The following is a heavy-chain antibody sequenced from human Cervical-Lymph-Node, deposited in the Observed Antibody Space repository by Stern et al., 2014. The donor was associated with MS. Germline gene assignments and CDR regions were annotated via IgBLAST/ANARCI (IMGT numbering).Heavy chain of an antibody. CDR3: VRASDPLFEY. CDR1: GFTFSDYH. Sequence: VKLVQSGGGPVKPGGSLRLSCAVSGFTFSDYHMHWIRQAPGQGLEWISYISTTGKTIYYADAVKGRFTISRDNAKNSLYLQMNSLRVEDTAVYYCVRASDPLFEYWGQGTLVTVSS. CDR2: ISTTGKTI. D-gene: IGHD2-21*02. V-gene: IGHV3-11*01. J-gene: IGHJ4*02.